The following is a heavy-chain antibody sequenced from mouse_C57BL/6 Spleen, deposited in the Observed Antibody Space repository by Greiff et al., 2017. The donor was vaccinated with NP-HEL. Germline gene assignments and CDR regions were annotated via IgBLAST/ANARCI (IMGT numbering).Heavy chain of an antibody. V-gene: IGHV5-6*01. CDR2: ISRGGSYT. CDR3: ARQGDYEDAMDY. CDR1: GFTFSSYG. D-gene: IGHD2-4*01. Sequence: EVHLVESGGDLVKPGGSLKLSCAASGFTFSSYGMSWVRQTPDKRLEWVATISRGGSYTYYPDSVKGRFTISRDNAKNTLYLQMSSLKSEDTAMYYCARQGDYEDAMDYWGQGTSVTVSS. J-gene: IGHJ4*01.